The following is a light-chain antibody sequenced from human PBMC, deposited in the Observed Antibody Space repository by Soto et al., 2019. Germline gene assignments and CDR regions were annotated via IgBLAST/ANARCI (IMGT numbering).Light chain of an antibody. J-gene: IGKJ5*01. V-gene: IGKV3-11*01. CDR3: QQRSNWPIT. Sequence: EIVMTHSPASASVSKGESATLSCRASQSVNTYLVWYQQKPGQAPRLLIYDASNRATGIPARFSGSGSGTDFTLTISSLEPEDFAVYYCQQRSNWPITFGQGTRLEIK. CDR1: QSVNTY. CDR2: DAS.